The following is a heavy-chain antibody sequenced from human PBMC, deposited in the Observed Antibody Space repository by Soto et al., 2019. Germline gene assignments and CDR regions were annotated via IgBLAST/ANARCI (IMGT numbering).Heavy chain of an antibody. V-gene: IGHV1-2*04. J-gene: IGHJ6*02. Sequence: ASVKVSCKASGYTFTGYYMHWVRQAPGQGLEWMGWINPNSGGTNYAQKFQGWVTMTRDTSISTAYMELSRLRSDDTAVYYCARDRTYYYGSGSDYYYYGMDVWGQGTTVTVSS. D-gene: IGHD3-10*01. CDR2: INPNSGGT. CDR1: GYTFTGYY. CDR3: ARDRTYYYGSGSDYYYYGMDV.